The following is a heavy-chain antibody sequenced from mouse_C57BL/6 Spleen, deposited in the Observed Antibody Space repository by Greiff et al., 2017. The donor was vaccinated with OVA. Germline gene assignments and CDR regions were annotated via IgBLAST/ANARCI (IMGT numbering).Heavy chain of an antibody. D-gene: IGHD1-1*01. J-gene: IGHJ1*03. V-gene: IGHV3-6*01. CDR2: ISYDGSN. CDR3: ARDPNYYGSSYGYVDV. Sequence: EVQLQQSGPGLVKPSQSLSLTCSVTGYSITSGYYWNWIRQFPGNKLEWMGYISYDGSNNYNPSLKNRISITRDTSKNQFFLKLNSVTTEDTATYYCARDPNYYGSSYGYVDVWGTGTTVTVSS. CDR1: GYSITSGYY.